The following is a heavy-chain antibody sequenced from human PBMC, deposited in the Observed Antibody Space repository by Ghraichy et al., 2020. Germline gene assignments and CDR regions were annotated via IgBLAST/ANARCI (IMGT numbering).Heavy chain of an antibody. J-gene: IGHJ6*03. CDR2: IGHSGST. D-gene: IGHD3-10*01. CDR1: RGSFSGYS. CDR3: ARGRWGSGPYMDV. V-gene: IGHV4-34*01. Sequence: SETLSLICGVFRGSFSGYSWTWIRQPPGKGLEWIGEIGHSGSTKYSPSLKRRVTISIDTSKNQFSLQLSPMTAADTATYYCARGRWGSGPYMDVWGSGATVIVSS.